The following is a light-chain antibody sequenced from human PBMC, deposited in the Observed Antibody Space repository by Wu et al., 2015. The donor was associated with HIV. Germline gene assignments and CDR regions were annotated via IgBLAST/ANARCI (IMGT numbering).Light chain of an antibody. CDR2: DTS. V-gene: IGKV3-20*01. Sequence: EIVLTQSPDTLSLSPGERATLSCRASQNVTSSYLAWYQQQPGQAPRLLIYDTSSRATGIPDRFSGSGSGTDFTLTISRLEPEDFAVYYCQQYGSSPGTFGQGTKVEVK. CDR3: QQYGSSPGT. CDR1: QNVTSSY. J-gene: IGKJ1*01.